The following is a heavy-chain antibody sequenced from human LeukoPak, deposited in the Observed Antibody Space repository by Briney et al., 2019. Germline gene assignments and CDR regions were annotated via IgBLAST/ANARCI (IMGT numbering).Heavy chain of an antibody. J-gene: IGHJ4*02. Sequence: PGGSLRLSCAPSGFTFSNAWMSWVRQAPGKGLEWVARTKSKSDGGTTDHAAPVRGRFTISRDDSQNTAYLQMNSLKTEDTAVYYCTAVRWSGSFDYWGQGILVTVSS. CDR1: GFTFSNAW. CDR2: TKSKSDGGTT. V-gene: IGHV3-15*01. D-gene: IGHD1-26*01. CDR3: TAVRWSGSFDY.